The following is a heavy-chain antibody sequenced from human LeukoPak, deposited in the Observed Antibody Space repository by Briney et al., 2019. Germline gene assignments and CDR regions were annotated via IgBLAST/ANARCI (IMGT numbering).Heavy chain of an antibody. J-gene: IGHJ5*02. D-gene: IGHD3-10*01. V-gene: IGHV5-51*01. CDR1: GYSFTTYW. CDR3: GRQRGASGTINHFGH. Sequence: GESLQISSKTSGYSFTTYWIGWVRQMPGTGLEWVGAIYPDDSDTRYSPSFQGQVVISADRSIRTAYLQWNTLKTSDTAIYYCGRQRGASGTINHFGHWGQGTLVTVYS. CDR2: IYPDDSDT.